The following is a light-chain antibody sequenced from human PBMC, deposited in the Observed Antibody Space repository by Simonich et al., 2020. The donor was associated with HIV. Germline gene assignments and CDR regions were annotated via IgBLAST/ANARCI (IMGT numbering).Light chain of an antibody. CDR3: NSRDSSGHHLV. CDR1: TLRSYY. CDR2: GKN. V-gene: IGLV3-19*01. J-gene: IGLJ2*01. Sequence: SSALTQDPAVSVALGQTVRITCQRDTLRSYYASWYPQKPGQAPVLVIYGKNNRPSGIPDRFSGSSSGNTASLTITGAQAEDEADYYCNSRDSSGHHLVFGGGTKLTVL.